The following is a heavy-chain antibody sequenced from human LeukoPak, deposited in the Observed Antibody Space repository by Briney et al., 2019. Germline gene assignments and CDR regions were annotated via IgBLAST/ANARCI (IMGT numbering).Heavy chain of an antibody. D-gene: IGHD1-1*01. V-gene: IGHV3-64D*06. CDR1: GFTFSTYF. CDR3: AREGSTTVDAFDI. CDR2: ITGSGGST. Sequence: GSLRLSCSASGFTFSTYFMHWVRQAPGKGLECVSAITGSGGSTYYADSVKGRFTISRDNSKNTLYLQMSSLRAENTAVYYCAREGSTTVDAFDIWGQGTMVIVSS. J-gene: IGHJ3*02.